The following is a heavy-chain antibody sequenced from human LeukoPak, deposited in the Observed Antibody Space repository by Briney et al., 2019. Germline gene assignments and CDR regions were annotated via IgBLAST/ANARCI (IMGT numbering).Heavy chain of an antibody. CDR3: ARDDSSSYYSDAFDT. V-gene: IGHV3-7*01. CDR1: GCTFSCCW. CDR2: IKQDGSEK. Sequence: PGGLLRFCCAASGCTFSCCWISWRRQAPGKVVEWVANIKQDGSEKYYVDSVKGRFTISRDNAKNSLYLQMNSLRAEDTAVYYCARDDSSSYYSDAFDTWGQGTMVTVSS. D-gene: IGHD3-22*01. J-gene: IGHJ3*02.